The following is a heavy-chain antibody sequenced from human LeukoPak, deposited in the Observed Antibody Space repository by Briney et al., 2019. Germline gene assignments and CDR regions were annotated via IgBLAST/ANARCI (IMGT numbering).Heavy chain of an antibody. CDR2: ISYDGSNK. V-gene: IGHV3-30*18. D-gene: IGHD3-22*01. J-gene: IGHJ4*02. CDR1: GFTFSRSG. CDR3: AKDRHYFDSSGSDY. Sequence: GGSLRLPCAASGFTFSRSGMHWVRQAPGKGLEWVAVISYDGSNKYYADSVKGRFTISRDNSKNTLYLQMNSLRAEDTAVYYCAKDRHYFDSSGSDYWGQGTLVTVSS.